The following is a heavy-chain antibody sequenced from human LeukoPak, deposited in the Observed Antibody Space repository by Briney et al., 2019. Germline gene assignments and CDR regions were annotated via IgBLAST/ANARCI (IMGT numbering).Heavy chain of an antibody. CDR3: ARGNPVSTIFGADPRYYYMDV. CDR1: GYSISSGYY. J-gene: IGHJ6*03. CDR2: IYHSGST. V-gene: IGHV4-38-2*02. D-gene: IGHD3-3*01. Sequence: PSETLSLTCTVSGYSISSGYYWGWIRQPPGKGLEWIGGIYHSGSTYYNPSLKSRVTISVDTSKNQFSLKLSSVTAADTAVYYCARGNPVSTIFGADPRYYYMDVWGKGTTVTVSS.